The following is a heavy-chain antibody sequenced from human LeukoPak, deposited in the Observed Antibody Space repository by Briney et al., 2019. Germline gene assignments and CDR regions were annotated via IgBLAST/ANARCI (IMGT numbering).Heavy chain of an antibody. CDR1: GGSFSGYY. CDR3: ARDRVYDFWSGYYTGIDY. D-gene: IGHD3-3*01. J-gene: IGHJ4*02. V-gene: IGHV4-34*01. CDR2: INHSGST. Sequence: SETLSLTCAVYGGSFSGYYWSWIRQPPGKGLEWIGEINHSGSTNYNPSLKSRVTISVDTSKNQSSLKLSSVTAADTAVYYCARDRVYDFWSGYYTGIDYWGQGTLVTVSS.